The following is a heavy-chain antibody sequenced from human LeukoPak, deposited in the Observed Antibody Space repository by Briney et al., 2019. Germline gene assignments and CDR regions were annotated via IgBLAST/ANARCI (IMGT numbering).Heavy chain of an antibody. D-gene: IGHD3-22*01. CDR2: ISYDEDNK. CDR3: AKGGDSSGYYGGPDY. V-gene: IGHV3-30*18. Sequence: PGRSLRLSCAASGFTFSSYGMHWVRQAPGKGLEWVAVISYDEDNKYYADSVKGRFTISRDNSKHTLSLQMNSLRVEDTAVYYCAKGGDSSGYYGGPDYWGQGALVTVSS. J-gene: IGHJ4*02. CDR1: GFTFSSYG.